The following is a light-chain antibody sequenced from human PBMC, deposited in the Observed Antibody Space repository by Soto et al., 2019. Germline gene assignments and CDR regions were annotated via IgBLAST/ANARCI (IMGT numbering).Light chain of an antibody. J-gene: IGLJ1*01. Sequence: QSVLTQPPSVSAAPGQKVTIPCSGGSSNIGSNDVCWYQQVPGTAPKVLIYDNNKRPSGIPDRFSGSKSGTSATLGITGLQTGDEGDYSCGAWDSSLDVYVFGGGTKVTVL. CDR3: GAWDSSLDVYV. CDR1: SSNIGSND. CDR2: DNN. V-gene: IGLV1-51*01.